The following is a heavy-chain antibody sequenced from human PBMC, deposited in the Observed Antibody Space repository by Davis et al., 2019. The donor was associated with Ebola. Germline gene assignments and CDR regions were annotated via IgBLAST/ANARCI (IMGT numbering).Heavy chain of an antibody. CDR2: IYSGGST. CDR3: AKANRCSSTSCYWGYYYYGMDV. J-gene: IGHJ6*02. Sequence: GESLKISCAASGFTVSSNYMSWVRQAPGKGLEWVSVIYSGGSTYYADSVKGRFTISRDNAKNTLYLQMNSLRAEDTAVYYCAKANRCSSTSCYWGYYYYGMDVWGQGTTVTVSS. CDR1: GFTVSSNY. V-gene: IGHV3-53*01. D-gene: IGHD2-2*01.